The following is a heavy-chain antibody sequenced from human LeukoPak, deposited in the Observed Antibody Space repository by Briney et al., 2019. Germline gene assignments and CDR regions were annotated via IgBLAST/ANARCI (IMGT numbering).Heavy chain of an antibody. D-gene: IGHD3-10*01. V-gene: IGHV3-11*01. CDR3: ARDPAYGSGSYNYYYGMDV. J-gene: IGHJ6*02. CDR1: GFTFSDYY. Sequence: GGSLRLSCAASGFTFSDYYMSWIRQAPGKGLEWVSYISSSGSTIYYADSVKGRFTISRDNAKNSLYPQMNSLRAEDTAVYYCARDPAYGSGSYNYYYGMDVWGQGTTVTVSS. CDR2: ISSSGSTI.